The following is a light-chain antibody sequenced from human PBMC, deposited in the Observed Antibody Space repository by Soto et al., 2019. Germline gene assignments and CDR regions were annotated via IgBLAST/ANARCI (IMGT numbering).Light chain of an antibody. V-gene: IGKV3-20*01. Sequence: EIRFNQSAVALSLYQGERATLSCRASQSVRSNLAWYQQKPGQSPRLLIYGASTRATGIPDRFSGSGSGTDYTLTIIRLVHEDFAVYHCQQYGDSPLTFGGGTKVDIK. CDR2: GAS. CDR3: QQYGDSPLT. CDR1: QSVRSN. J-gene: IGKJ4*01.